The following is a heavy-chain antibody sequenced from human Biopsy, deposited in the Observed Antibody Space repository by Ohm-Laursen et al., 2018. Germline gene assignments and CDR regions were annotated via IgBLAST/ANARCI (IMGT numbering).Heavy chain of an antibody. CDR2: ISDSGST. Sequence: SETLSLTCAVSGGSISSFYWTWIRQPPGKGPEWIGDISDSGSTNYKPSLKSRVIISVDTSKNQFSLNLSSGTAADTAVYYCARRGSGGRSFDHWGQGTLVTVSS. CDR3: ARRGSGGRSFDH. V-gene: IGHV4-59*08. D-gene: IGHD2-15*01. J-gene: IGHJ4*02. CDR1: GGSISSFY.